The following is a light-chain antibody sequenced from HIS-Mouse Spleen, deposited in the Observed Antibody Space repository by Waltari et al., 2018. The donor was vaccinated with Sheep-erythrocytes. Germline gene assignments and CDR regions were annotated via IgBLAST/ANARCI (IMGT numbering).Light chain of an antibody. J-gene: IGLJ2*01. V-gene: IGLV2-11*01. CDR2: DVS. Sequence: QSALTQPRPVSGSPGQSVTISCTGPSSDVGGYNSPSWYQQHPGKAPKLLIYDVSKQHSGVPDRFSGSKSGNTASLTISGLQAEDEADYYCCSYAGSYTLVFGGGTKLTVL. CDR3: CSYAGSYTLV. CDR1: SSDVGGYNS.